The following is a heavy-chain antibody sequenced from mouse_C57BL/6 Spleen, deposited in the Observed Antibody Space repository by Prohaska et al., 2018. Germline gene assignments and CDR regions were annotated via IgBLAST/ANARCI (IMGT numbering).Heavy chain of an antibody. V-gene: IGHV1-19*01. D-gene: IGHD1-1*01. CDR3: ARRAYGSSWYFDV. CDR2: T. Sequence: TSYNQNFTGKATSTVHKSSSTSYMELNSLTSEDSAVYYCARRAYGSSWYFDVWGTGTTVTVSS. J-gene: IGHJ1*03.